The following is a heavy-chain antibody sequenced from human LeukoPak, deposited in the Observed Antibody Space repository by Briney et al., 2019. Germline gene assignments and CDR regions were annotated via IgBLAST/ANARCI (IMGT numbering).Heavy chain of an antibody. CDR1: RFTVSSSY. CDR3: ARGGSGWYVFDS. CDR2: IDSGGYT. D-gene: IGHD6-19*01. V-gene: IGHV3-66*01. J-gene: IGHJ4*02. Sequence: GGSLRLSCAASRFTVSSSYMNWVRQAPGKGLEWVSLIDSGGYTYYADSVRGRFTISRDNSKNTLYLQMSSLRVEDTAVYYCARGGSGWYVFDSWGQGTLVTVSS.